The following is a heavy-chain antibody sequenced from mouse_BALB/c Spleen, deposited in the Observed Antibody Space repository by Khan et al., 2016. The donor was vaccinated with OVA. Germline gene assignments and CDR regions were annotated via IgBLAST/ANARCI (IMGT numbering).Heavy chain of an antibody. CDR3: ANHLILYSYYFDY. V-gene: IGHV2-6-5*01. CDR1: GFSLTDYG. J-gene: IGHJ2*01. Sequence: QVQLKESGPGLVAPSQSLSITCTVSGFSLTDYGVSWIRQPPGKGLEWLGVIWGGGITYYNSALKSRLSISKDNSKSQVFLKMNSLQTDDTSMYYCANHLILYSYYFDYWGQGTTLTVSS. D-gene: IGHD1-1*01. CDR2: IWGGGIT.